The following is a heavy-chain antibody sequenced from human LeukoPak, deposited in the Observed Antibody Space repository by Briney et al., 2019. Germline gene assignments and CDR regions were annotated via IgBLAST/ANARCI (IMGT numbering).Heavy chain of an antibody. CDR1: GFTFSSYA. Sequence: PGGSLRLSCAASGFTFSSYAMSWVRQAPGKGLEWVSAISGSGGSSYYADSVKGRFTISRDNSKNTLYLQKYSLRAEDTAVYYCAKDGGDIVVVPAADACFDYWGQGTLVTVSS. J-gene: IGHJ4*02. CDR3: AKDGGDIVVVPAADACFDY. D-gene: IGHD2-2*01. V-gene: IGHV3-23*01. CDR2: ISGSGGSS.